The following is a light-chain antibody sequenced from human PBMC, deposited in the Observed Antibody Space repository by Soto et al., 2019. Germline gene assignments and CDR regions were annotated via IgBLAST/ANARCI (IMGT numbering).Light chain of an antibody. J-gene: IGKJ1*01. Sequence: EIVLTQSPGPLSSSPRERVTLSCRASESVSSNYLARYQQRPGQAPRLLIYAASNTARGSPDTFGGSGSGTDFTLTDSRLEPEAFAVDDCQQYDSGSWTLGQETKV. V-gene: IGKV3-20*01. CDR2: AAS. CDR1: ESVSSNY. CDR3: QQYDSGSWT.